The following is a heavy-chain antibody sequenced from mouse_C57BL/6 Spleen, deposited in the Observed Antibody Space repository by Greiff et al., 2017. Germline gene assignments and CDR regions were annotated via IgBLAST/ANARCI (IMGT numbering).Heavy chain of an antibody. CDR2: INPSTGGT. Sequence: EVMLVESGPELVKPGASVKISCKASGYSFTGYYMNWVKQSPEKSLEWIGEINPSTGGTTYNQKFKAKATLTVDKSSSTAYMQLKSLTSEVSAVYYCARGGTTVVAPFDYWGQGTTLTVSS. V-gene: IGHV1-42*01. CDR1: GYSFTGYY. CDR3: ARGGTTVVAPFDY. J-gene: IGHJ2*01. D-gene: IGHD1-1*01.